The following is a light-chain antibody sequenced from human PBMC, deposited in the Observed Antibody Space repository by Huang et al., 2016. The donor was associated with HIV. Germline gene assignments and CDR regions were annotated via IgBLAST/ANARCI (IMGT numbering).Light chain of an antibody. V-gene: IGKV3-15*01. CDR3: QQYNNCPRT. CDR2: GAS. CDR1: QYVSSN. J-gene: IGKJ2*01. Sequence: ERVMTQSPDTLSVSPGERATLYCRASQYVSSNLAWYQQKPGQAPRLLVYGASTRVLDIPARFSGSGSGTDFTLTNSILQSEDSAVYYCQQYNNCPRTFGQGTKLGIK.